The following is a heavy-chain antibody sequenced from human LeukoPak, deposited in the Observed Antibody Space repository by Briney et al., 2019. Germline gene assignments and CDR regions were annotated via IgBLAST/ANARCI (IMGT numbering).Heavy chain of an antibody. CDR3: ARESPQYGNFDY. Sequence: SETLSLTCTVSAGSISSYYWSWIRQPPGKGLEWIGNIYYSGSTNYNPSLKSRVTTSVDTSKNQFSLKLSSVTAADTAVYYCARESPQYGNFDYWGQGTLVTVSS. CDR1: AGSISSYY. CDR2: IYYSGST. D-gene: IGHD4-11*01. J-gene: IGHJ4*02. V-gene: IGHV4-59*12.